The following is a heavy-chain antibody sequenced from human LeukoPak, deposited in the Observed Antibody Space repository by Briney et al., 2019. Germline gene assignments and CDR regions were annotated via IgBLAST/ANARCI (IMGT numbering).Heavy chain of an antibody. CDR3: ARGPLHVVVPAATWFDP. V-gene: IGHV3-48*04. Sequence: GGSLRLSCAASGFAFSNYGMHWVRQAPGKGLEWVSYISSSGSTIYYADSVKGRFTIPRDNAKNSLYLQMNSLRAEDTAVYYCARGPLHVVVPAATWFDPWGQGILVTVSS. J-gene: IGHJ5*02. D-gene: IGHD2-2*01. CDR1: GFAFSNYG. CDR2: ISSSGSTI.